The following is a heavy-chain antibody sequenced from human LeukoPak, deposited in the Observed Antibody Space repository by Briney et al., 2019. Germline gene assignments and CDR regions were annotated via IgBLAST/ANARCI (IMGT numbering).Heavy chain of an antibody. J-gene: IGHJ4*02. CDR2: IYYSGST. CDR1: GGSISSYY. V-gene: IGHV4-59*08. CDR3: ARHVDATGYYFDY. Sequence: SETLSLTCTVSGGSISSYYWSWLRQPPGKGLEWIGYIYYSGSTNYNPSLKSRVTISVDTSKNQFSLKLSSVTAADTAVYYCARHVDATGYYFDYWGQGTLVTVSS.